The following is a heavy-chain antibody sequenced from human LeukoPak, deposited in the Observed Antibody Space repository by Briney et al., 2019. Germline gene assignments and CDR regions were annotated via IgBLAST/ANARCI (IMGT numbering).Heavy chain of an antibody. D-gene: IGHD2-2*01. J-gene: IGHJ4*02. Sequence: PSETLSLTCAVSGYSISSGYYWGWIRQPPGKGLEWIGSIYHSGSTYYNPSLKSRVTISVDTSKNQFSLKLSSVTAADTAVYYCARGNQPLRDFDYWGQGTLVTVSS. CDR1: GYSISSGYY. V-gene: IGHV4-38-2*01. CDR3: ARGNQPLRDFDY. CDR2: IYHSGST.